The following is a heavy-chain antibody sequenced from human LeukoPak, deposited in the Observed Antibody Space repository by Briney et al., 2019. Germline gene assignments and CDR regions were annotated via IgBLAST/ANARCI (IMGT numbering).Heavy chain of an antibody. CDR1: GGSISSSSYY. CDR3: AREEILRDLYFYDGSGSFDY. V-gene: IGHV4-39*02. CDR2: IYYSGST. Sequence: SETLSLTCTVSGGSISSSSYYWGWIRRPPGKGLEWIVSIYYSGSTYYNPSLKSRVTISVDTSKNQFSLKLSSVTAADTAVYYCAREEILRDLYFYDGSGSFDYWGQGTLVTVSS. J-gene: IGHJ4*02. D-gene: IGHD3-22*01.